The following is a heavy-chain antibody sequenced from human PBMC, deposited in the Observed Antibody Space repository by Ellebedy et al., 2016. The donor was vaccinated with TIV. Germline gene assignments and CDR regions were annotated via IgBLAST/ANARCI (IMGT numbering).Heavy chain of an antibody. J-gene: IGHJ6*02. Sequence: GGSLRLSCAASGFTVSSNYMSWVRQAPGKGLEWVSILYRGGSTYYADSVKGRFSISRDNSKNTLNLQMNSLRAEDTAVNYCANSPPLAFGVNSLDVWGQGTTVTVSS. D-gene: IGHD4-23*01. CDR2: LYRGGST. CDR3: ANSPPLAFGVNSLDV. CDR1: GFTVSSNY. V-gene: IGHV3-53*01.